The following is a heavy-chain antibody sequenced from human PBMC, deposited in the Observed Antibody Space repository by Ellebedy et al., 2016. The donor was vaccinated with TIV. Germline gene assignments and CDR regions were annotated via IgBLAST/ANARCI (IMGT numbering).Heavy chain of an antibody. CDR2: ISGSADSI. CDR1: GFTFSSYA. CDR3: ARDGVRPYFYNGMDV. V-gene: IGHV3-23*01. J-gene: IGHJ6*02. D-gene: IGHD2/OR15-2a*01. Sequence: PGGSLRLSCAASGFTFSSYAMSWVRQAPGKGLEWVSTISGSADSIYYADSVKGRFTISRDSSGNTLYLQMNSLRAEDTAVYYCARDGVRPYFYNGMDVWGQGTTVSVSS.